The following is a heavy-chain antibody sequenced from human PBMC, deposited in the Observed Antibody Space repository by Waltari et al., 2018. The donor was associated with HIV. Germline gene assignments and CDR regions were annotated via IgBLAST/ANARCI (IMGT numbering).Heavy chain of an antibody. D-gene: IGHD2-2*01. CDR1: GFIFSHYW. V-gene: IGHV3-7*01. J-gene: IGHJ4*02. Sequence: EVQLVESGGGLVQPGGSLRLSCVGSGFIFSHYWMTWVRQAPGTGLEWVSNIKQGGRVKTYVYSVAGRFSISRHNAHNSLFLQLNSLRDEDTAVYYCARVYSSTTGRALDYWGQGTLVTVSS. CDR2: IKQGGRVK. CDR3: ARVYSSTTGRALDY.